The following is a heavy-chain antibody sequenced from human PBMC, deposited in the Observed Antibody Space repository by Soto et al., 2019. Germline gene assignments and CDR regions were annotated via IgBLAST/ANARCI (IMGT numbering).Heavy chain of an antibody. CDR3: ARDDAPYSSSWYQVGYYYYGMDV. V-gene: IGHV1-2*02. D-gene: IGHD6-13*01. CDR2: INPNSGGT. CDR1: GYTFTGYY. J-gene: IGHJ6*02. Sequence: GASVKVSCKASGYTFTGYYMHWVRQAPGQGLEWMGWINPNSGGTNYAQKFQGRVTMTRDTSISTAYMELSRLRSDDTAVYCCARDDAPYSSSWYQVGYYYYGMDVWGQGTTVTV.